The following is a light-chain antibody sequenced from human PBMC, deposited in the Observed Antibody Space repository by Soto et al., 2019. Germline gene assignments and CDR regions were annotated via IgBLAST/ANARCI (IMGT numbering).Light chain of an antibody. J-gene: IGLJ7*01. CDR2: DVS. Sequence: QSALTQPASVSGSPGQSITISCTGTSSDGGGYNYVSWYQQHPGKAPKLMIYDVSNRPSGVSNRFSGSKSGNTASLTISGLQAEVEADYYCSSYTSSSTYAVFGGGTQLTVL. CDR3: SSYTSSSTYAV. CDR1: SSDGGGYNY. V-gene: IGLV2-14*01.